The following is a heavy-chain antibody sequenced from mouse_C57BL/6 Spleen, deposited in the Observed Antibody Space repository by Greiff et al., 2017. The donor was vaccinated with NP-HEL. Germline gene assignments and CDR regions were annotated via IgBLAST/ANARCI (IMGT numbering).Heavy chain of an antibody. V-gene: IGHV1-69*01. CDR2: IDPSDSYT. CDR1: GYTFTSYW. J-gene: IGHJ4*01. CDR3: ARTSPYAMDY. Sequence: QVHVKQPGAELVMPGASVKLSCKASGYTFTSYWMHWVKQRPGQGLEWIGEIDPSDSYTNYNQKFKGKSTLTVDKSSSTAYMQLSSLTSEDSAVYYCARTSPYAMDYWGQGTSVTVSS.